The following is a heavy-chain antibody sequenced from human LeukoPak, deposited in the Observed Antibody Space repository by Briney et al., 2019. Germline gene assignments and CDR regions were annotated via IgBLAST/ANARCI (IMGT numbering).Heavy chain of an antibody. J-gene: IGHJ3*01. CDR3: AGFFYDSSGAAFDL. CDR2: FIPIFGSP. V-gene: IGHV1-69*05. D-gene: IGHD3-22*01. Sequence: GSSVKVSCKATVPTFTSYAINWVRQAPGQGGAWMGGFIPIFGSPTYAQQFQGRVTFTTDESTYTAYMELSNLRSDDTAVFYCAGFFYDSSGAAFDLWGQGTMVTVSS. CDR1: VPTFTSYA.